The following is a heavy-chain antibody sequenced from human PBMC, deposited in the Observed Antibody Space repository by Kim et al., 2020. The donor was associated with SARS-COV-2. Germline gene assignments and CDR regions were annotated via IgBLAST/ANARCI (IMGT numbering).Heavy chain of an antibody. J-gene: IGHJ5*02. CDR2: ITDSGGT. CDR3: ARGPNWFDP. V-gene: IGHV4-34*01. Sequence: SETLSLTCAVYGGSFSAYYWTWIRQPPGKGLEWIGEITDSGGTNYSPSLKSRVSISVERSKNQISLKLRFVTAADTGIYYCARGPNWFDPWGLGTQVTVSS. CDR1: GGSFSAYY.